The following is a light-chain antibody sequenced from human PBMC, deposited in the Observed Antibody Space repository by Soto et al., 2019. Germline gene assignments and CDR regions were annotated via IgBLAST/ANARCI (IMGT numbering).Light chain of an antibody. CDR1: SSDVGGYNY. CDR2: EVS. V-gene: IGLV2-14*01. CDR3: SSYTSSSTPVV. Sequence: QSALTQPASVSGSPGQSITISCTGTSSDVGGYNYVSWYQQHPGKAPKLMIYEVSNRPSGVSNLFSGSKSGNTASLTISGLQAEDEAEYYCSSYTSSSTPVVFGGGTKVTVL. J-gene: IGLJ2*01.